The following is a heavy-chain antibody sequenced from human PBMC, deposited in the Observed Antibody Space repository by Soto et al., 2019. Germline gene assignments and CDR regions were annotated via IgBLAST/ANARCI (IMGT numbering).Heavy chain of an antibody. CDR1: VGSISTSRYY. CDR3: ARRPIVGATTSGFDI. V-gene: IGHV4-39*01. J-gene: IGHJ3*02. Sequence: QLQLQESGPGQVQPSETLSLTCTDSVGSISTSRYYWGWIRQSPGRGLEWIGNIYFRGATYYNPSLKSRVTESVDTSKNQFSLKLRSVTAADTAVYYWARRPIVGATTSGFDIWGQVTMVTTSS. CDR2: IYFRGAT. D-gene: IGHD1-26*01.